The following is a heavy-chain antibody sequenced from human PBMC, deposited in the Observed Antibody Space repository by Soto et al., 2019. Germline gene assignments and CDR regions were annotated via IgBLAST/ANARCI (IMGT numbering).Heavy chain of an antibody. CDR1: GGSVRDGSYY. J-gene: IGHJ5*02. V-gene: IGHV4-61*01. CDR3: AGYNWNYYFDP. CDR2: IYHSGST. D-gene: IGHD1-7*01. Sequence: SETLSLTCTVSGGSVRDGSYYWAWLRQPPGKGLEWIGHIYHSGSTIYNPSLKSRVTISKDTSKSQFSLNLNPMTAADTAVYYCAGYNWNYYFDPWGQGTLVTVSS.